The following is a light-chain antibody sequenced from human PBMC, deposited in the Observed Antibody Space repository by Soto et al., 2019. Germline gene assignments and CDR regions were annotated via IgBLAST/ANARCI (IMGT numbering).Light chain of an antibody. CDR3: QQYNNWSRT. Sequence: EIVSTQSPSALSLSPGERATLSCRASQSVRRYLAWYQQKPGQAPRLLIYDASNRATGIPARFSGSGSGTEFTLTISSLQSEDFAVYYCQQYNNWSRTFGQGSKV. V-gene: IGKV3-11*01. CDR1: QSVRRY. CDR2: DAS. J-gene: IGKJ1*01.